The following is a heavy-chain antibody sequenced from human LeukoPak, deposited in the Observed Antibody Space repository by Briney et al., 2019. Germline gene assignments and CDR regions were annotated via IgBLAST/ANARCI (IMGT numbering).Heavy chain of an antibody. V-gene: IGHV1-3*01. CDR1: GYTFTSYA. D-gene: IGHD3-10*01. Sequence: GASVKVSCKASGYTFTSYAMHWVRQAPGQRLEWMGWINAGNGNTKYSQKFQGGVTITRGTSASTAYMELSSLRSEDTAVYYCAREGTMVRGATDYWGQGTLVTVSS. CDR2: INAGNGNT. CDR3: AREGTMVRGATDY. J-gene: IGHJ4*02.